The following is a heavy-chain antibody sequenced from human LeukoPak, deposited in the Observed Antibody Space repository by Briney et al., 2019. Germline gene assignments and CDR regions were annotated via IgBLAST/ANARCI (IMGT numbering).Heavy chain of an antibody. CDR2: ISGSGGST. CDR1: GFTFSSYA. CDR3: AKVSGDGDAEYYFDY. Sequence: GGSLRLSCAASGFTFSSYAMSWVRQAPGKGLEWVSAISGSGGSTYYADSVKGRFTISRDNSKSTPYLQMNSLRAEDTAVYYCAKVSGDGDAEYYFDYWGQGTLVTVSS. V-gene: IGHV3-23*01. D-gene: IGHD3-10*01. J-gene: IGHJ4*02.